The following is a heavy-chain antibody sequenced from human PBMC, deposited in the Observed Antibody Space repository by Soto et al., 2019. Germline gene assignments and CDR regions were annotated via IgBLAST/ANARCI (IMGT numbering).Heavy chain of an antibody. V-gene: IGHV1-3*01. CDR1: GYSFTNYA. CDR3: ATIAAAGAPDY. J-gene: IGHJ4*02. D-gene: IGHD6-25*01. Sequence: QVQLVQSGAEVKRPGASVKVSCKASGYSFTNYAFHWVRQAPGQGLEWMGWINGGNGNTKYSQNFQGRVTITRDTSASTAYVELRSLTSEDTAVYYCATIAAAGAPDYWGQGTLVTVSS. CDR2: INGGNGNT.